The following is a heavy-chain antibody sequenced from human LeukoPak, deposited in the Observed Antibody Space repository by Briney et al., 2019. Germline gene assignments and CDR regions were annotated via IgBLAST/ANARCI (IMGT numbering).Heavy chain of an antibody. CDR2: IIPILGIA. J-gene: IGHJ4*02. D-gene: IGHD3-22*01. CDR3: ARDRADYDSSGYDY. CDR1: GGTFSSYT. Sequence: GASVKVSCKASGGTFSSYTIIWVRQAPGQGLEWMGRIIPILGIANYAQKFQGRVTITADKSTSTAYMELSSLRSEDTAVYYCARDRADYDSSGYDYWGQGTLVTVSS. V-gene: IGHV1-69*04.